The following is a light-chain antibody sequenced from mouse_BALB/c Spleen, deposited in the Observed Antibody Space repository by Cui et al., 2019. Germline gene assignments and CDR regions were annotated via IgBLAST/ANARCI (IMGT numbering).Light chain of an antibody. CDR1: QDVGTA. CDR2: WAS. V-gene: IGKV6-23*01. CDR3: QQYSSYPLT. Sequence: DIVMTQSHKFMSTSVGDRVSITCKTSQDVGTAVAWYQQKPGQSPKLLIYWASTRHTGVPDRFTGSGSGTDFTLTISNVQSEDLADYFCQQYSSYPLTFGSGTKLETK. J-gene: IGKJ4*01.